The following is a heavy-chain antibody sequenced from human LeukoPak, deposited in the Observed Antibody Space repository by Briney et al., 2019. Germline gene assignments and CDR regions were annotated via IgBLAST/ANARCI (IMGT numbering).Heavy chain of an antibody. Sequence: PGGPLKLSCEPSGFTLSNHPMYWVRQAPGKGLEWVSSLSDTGDSTHYADSVKGRFTISRDSARSALYLQMNSLRAEDTAVYYCAKGDCSSGSCYFDYWGQGSQVTVSS. CDR3: AKGDCSSGSCYFDY. CDR2: LSDTGDST. D-gene: IGHD2-15*01. CDR1: GFTLSNHP. J-gene: IGHJ4*02. V-gene: IGHV3-23*01.